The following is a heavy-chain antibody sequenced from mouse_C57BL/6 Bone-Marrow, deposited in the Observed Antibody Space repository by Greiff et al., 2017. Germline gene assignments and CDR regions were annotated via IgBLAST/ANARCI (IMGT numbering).Heavy chain of an antibody. CDR1: GYTFTTYP. D-gene: IGHD5-1*01. CDR3: ARSSTFFYYLDD. J-gene: IGHJ2*01. V-gene: IGHV1-47*01. Sequence: QVQLQQSGAELVKPGASVKMSCKASGYTFTTYPIEWMKQNHGKSLEWIGNFHPYNDDTKYNEKFKGKATLTVEKSSNTVYLELSRLTSADSAVYDCARSSTFFYYLDDWGQGTTLTVSS. CDR2: FHPYNDDT.